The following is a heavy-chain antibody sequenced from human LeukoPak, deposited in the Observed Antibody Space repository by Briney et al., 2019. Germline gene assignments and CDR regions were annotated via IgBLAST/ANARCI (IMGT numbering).Heavy chain of an antibody. CDR3: AREGGGSYYDSSGYSSRNWFDP. D-gene: IGHD3-22*01. CDR1: GGTFSSYA. CDR2: ILPILGIP. J-gene: IGHJ5*02. V-gene: IGHV1-69*04. Sequence: SVKLSCKASGGTFSSYAISWVRQAPGQGLEWMGRILPILGIPNYAQKFQGRVTITADKSTSTAYMELSSLRSEDTAVYYCAREGGGSYYDSSGYSSRNWFDPWGQGTLVTVSS.